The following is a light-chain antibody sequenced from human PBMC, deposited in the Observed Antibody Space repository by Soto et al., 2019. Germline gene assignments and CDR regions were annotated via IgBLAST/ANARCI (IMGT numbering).Light chain of an antibody. J-gene: IGLJ2*01. V-gene: IGLV2-8*01. Sequence: QSVLTQPPSASGSPGKSVTISCTGTSSDVGGYNYVSWYQQHPGKAPKLMIYEVSKRPSGVPDRFSGSKSGNTASLTVSGLQAEDEADYYCSSYAGSNNFVFGGGTKLTVL. CDR3: SSYAGSNNFV. CDR2: EVS. CDR1: SSDVGGYNY.